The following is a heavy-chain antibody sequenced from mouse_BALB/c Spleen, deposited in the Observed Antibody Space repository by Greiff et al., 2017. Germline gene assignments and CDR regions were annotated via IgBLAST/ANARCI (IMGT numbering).Heavy chain of an antibody. Sequence: EVKLVESGAELVRSGASVKLSCTASGFNIKDYYMHWVKQRPEQGLEWIGWIDPENGDTEYAPKFQGKATMTADTSSNTAYLQLSSLTSEDTAVYYCNADYRYDEGFAYWGQGTLVTVSA. CDR2: IDPENGDT. V-gene: IGHV14-4*02. CDR1: GFNIKDYY. CDR3: NADYRYDEGFAY. D-gene: IGHD2-14*01. J-gene: IGHJ3*01.